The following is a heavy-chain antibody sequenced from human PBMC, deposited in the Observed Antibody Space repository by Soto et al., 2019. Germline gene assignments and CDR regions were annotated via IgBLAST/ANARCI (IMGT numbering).Heavy chain of an antibody. CDR1: GYTFNSYG. V-gene: IGHV1-18*01. D-gene: IGHD2-21*01. Sequence: QVQLVPSGAAVKKPGALVKVSCKASGYTFNSYGISWVRQAPGQGLEWMGWVCAYNGNKKYAQKPQGRVTMTTDTFPSTAYIELMSLRSYDTAVYYSARYSPPVDYWGQGTLVTVSS. CDR2: VCAYNGNK. J-gene: IGHJ4*02. CDR3: ARYSPPVDY.